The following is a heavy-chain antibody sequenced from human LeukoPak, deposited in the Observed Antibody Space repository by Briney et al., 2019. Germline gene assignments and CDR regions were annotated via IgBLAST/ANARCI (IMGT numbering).Heavy chain of an antibody. J-gene: IGHJ3*02. CDR3: TTEAGLVAGGRALDI. CDR1: GGSISNYY. CDR2: IHYTGST. D-gene: IGHD6-13*01. Sequence: SETLSLTCTVSGGSISNYYWNWIRQPPGKGLEWIGHIHYTGSTSYIPSLMRRVTIFLDTSKNYFSLRLSSVAAADTAVYYCTTEAGLVAGGRALDIWGQGTMVTVSS. V-gene: IGHV4-4*08.